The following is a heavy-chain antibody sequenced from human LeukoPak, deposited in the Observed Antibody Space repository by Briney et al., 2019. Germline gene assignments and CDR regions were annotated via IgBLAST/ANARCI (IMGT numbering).Heavy chain of an antibody. J-gene: IGHJ5*02. CDR1: GFTGSNNY. D-gene: IGHD4-17*01. CDR2: IHSSGAT. V-gene: IGHV3-53*01. CDR3: TAFGDSNH. Sequence: GGSLRLSCAASGFTGSNNYVSWVRQAPGMGLEWVSAIHSSGATCYADSVKGRFTISRDTSKNTLYLQISSLRVEDTAVYYCTAFGDSNHWGQGTLVTVSS.